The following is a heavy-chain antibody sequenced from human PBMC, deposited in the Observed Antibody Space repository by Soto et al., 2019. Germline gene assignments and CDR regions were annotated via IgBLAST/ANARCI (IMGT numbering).Heavy chain of an antibody. CDR1: GYTFTSYD. CDR3: ARGEGLSQALYYYYYYMDV. Sequence: ASVKVSCKAPGYTFTSYDINWVRQATGQGLEWMGWMNPNSGNTGYAQKFQGRVTMTRNTSISTAYMELSSLRSEDTAVYYCARGEGLSQALYYYYYYMDVWGKGTTVTVSS. CDR2: MNPNSGNT. V-gene: IGHV1-8*01. J-gene: IGHJ6*03.